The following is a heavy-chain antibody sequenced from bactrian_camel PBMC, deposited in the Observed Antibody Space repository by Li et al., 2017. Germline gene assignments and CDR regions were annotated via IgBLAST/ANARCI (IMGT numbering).Heavy chain of an antibody. J-gene: IGHJ4*01. CDR3: AADRLRCLGSRQKALDDSSYNY. CDR2: IHNDGST. D-gene: IGHD3*01. CDR1: GYGYSAEC. Sequence: HVQLVESGGGSVQAGGSLSLSCSASGYGYSAECMGWFRQAPGKVREPVASIHNDGSTNYTDSVKGRFTISKDDSKNTLDLQMNSLKPEDTGTYYCAADRLRCLGSRQKALDDSSYNYWGQGTQVTVS. V-gene: IGHV3S53*01.